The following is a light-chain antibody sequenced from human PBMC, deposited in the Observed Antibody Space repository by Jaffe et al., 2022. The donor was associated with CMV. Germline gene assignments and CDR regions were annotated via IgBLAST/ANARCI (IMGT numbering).Light chain of an antibody. V-gene: IGKV1-12*01. Sequence: DIQMTQSPSSLSASVGDRVTITCRASQGISVWLAWYQQKLEKAPKLLIYAASTLQSGVPSRFSGSGSGTDFTLTISSLQPEDFATYYCQQADSFPLTFGGGTKVEIK. J-gene: IGKJ4*01. CDR2: AAS. CDR1: QGISVW. CDR3: QQADSFPLT.